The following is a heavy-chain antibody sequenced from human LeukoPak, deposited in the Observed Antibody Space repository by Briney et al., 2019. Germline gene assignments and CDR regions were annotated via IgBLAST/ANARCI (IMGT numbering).Heavy chain of an antibody. J-gene: IGHJ4*02. CDR3: ARDSSGQSY. Sequence: GASVKVSCKASGGTFSSYAISWVRQAPGQGLEWMGRIIPILGITNYAQKFQGRVTITADKSTSTAYMELSSLRSEDTAVYYCARDSSGQSYWGQGTLVTVSS. CDR1: GGTFSSYA. CDR2: IIPILGIT. V-gene: IGHV1-69*04. D-gene: IGHD3-22*01.